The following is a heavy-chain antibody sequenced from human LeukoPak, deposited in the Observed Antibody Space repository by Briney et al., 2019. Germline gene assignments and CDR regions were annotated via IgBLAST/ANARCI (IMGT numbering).Heavy chain of an antibody. D-gene: IGHD3-22*01. Sequence: TFSSYWMSWVRQAPGKGLEWIGSIYYSGSTYYNPSLKSRVTISVDTSKNQFSLKLSSVTAADAAVYSCARLHYDSSGYYPYYYYYYMDVWGKGTTVTISS. J-gene: IGHJ6*03. CDR2: IYYSGST. CDR1: TFSSYW. V-gene: IGHV4-39*01. CDR3: ARLHYDSSGYYPYYYYYYMDV.